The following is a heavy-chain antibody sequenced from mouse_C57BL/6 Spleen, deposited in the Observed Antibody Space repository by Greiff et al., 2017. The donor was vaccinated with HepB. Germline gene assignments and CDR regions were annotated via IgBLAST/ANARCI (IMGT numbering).Heavy chain of an antibody. J-gene: IGHJ1*03. V-gene: IGHV2-2*01. CDR1: GFSLTSYG. D-gene: IGHD3-3*01. Sequence: VQLQQSGPGLVQPSQSLSITCTVSGFSLTSYGVHWVRQSPGKGLEWLGVIWSGGSTDYNAAVISRLSISKDNSKSQVFFKMNSLQADDTALYYCASSAGTGWYFDVWGTGTTVTVSS. CDR3: ASSAGTGWYFDV. CDR2: IWSGGST.